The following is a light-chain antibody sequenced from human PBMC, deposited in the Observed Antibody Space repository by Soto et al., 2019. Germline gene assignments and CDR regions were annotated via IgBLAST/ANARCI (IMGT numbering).Light chain of an antibody. CDR3: QLYGTSSGFT. Sequence: EIVLTQSPGTLSLSPGERATLSCRASQSVNSNSLAWYQQKPGQAPRLLIYRASSRAPGVPDRSSGSGSGTDFALTVVRLEPEDFAVYYCQLYGTSSGFTFGPGTKVDIK. CDR2: RAS. J-gene: IGKJ3*01. CDR1: QSVNSNS. V-gene: IGKV3-20*01.